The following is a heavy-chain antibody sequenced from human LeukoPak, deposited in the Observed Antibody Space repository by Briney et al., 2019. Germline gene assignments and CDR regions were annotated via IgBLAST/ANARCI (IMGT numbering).Heavy chain of an antibody. V-gene: IGHV3-9*01. Sequence: GRSLRLSCAASGFTFDDYAMHWVRQAPGKGLEWVSGISWNSGSIGYADSVKGRFTISRDNAKNSLYLQMNSLRAEDTAVYYCAKGMYYDFWSAHDYWGQGTLVTVSS. CDR1: GFTFDDYA. CDR2: ISWNSGSI. CDR3: AKGMYYDFWSAHDY. D-gene: IGHD3-3*01. J-gene: IGHJ4*02.